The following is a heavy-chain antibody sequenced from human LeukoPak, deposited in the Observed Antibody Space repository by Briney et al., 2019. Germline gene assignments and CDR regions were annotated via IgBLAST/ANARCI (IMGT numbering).Heavy chain of an antibody. Sequence: PGGSLRLSCAASGFTLSSFGMNWVRQAPGKGLEWVSSITSSSTYIYSADSVKGRFTISRDNAKSSLYLQMNSLRAEDTAVYYCAADRCSSTTCFGEYWGQGTLVIVSS. CDR3: AADRCSSTTCFGEY. CDR2: ITSSSTYI. V-gene: IGHV3-21*01. D-gene: IGHD2-2*01. CDR1: GFTLSSFG. J-gene: IGHJ4*02.